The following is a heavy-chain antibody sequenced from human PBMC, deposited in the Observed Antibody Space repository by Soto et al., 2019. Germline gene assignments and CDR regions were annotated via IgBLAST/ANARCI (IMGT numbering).Heavy chain of an antibody. Sequence: QVQLVQSGAEVKKPGASVKVSCKASGYTFTSYYMHWVRQAPGQGLEWMGIINPSGGSTSYAQKFQGRVTMTRDTSTSTVYMELSSLKSEDTAVYYCAGSPPLRVVISPYYFDYWGQGTLVTVSS. CDR2: INPSGGST. D-gene: IGHD3-3*01. V-gene: IGHV1-46*01. CDR3: AGSPPLRVVISPYYFDY. J-gene: IGHJ4*02. CDR1: GYTFTSYY.